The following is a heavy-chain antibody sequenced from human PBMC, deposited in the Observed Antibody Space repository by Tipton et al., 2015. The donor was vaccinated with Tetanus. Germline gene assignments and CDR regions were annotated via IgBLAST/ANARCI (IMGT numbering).Heavy chain of an antibody. CDR2: ISPFTGDT. D-gene: IGHD2-2*01. V-gene: IGHV1-18*01. Sequence: QSGAEVKKPGASVKVSCKASGYTFTHYGISWVRQAPGQGLEWVGWISPFTGDTEYAQNLQDRLILTTDTSTATAYVEVRSLTSDDTAVYYCARDRAMPVQAYGTDVWGQGTSVTVSS. J-gene: IGHJ6*02. CDR1: GYTFTHYG. CDR3: ARDRAMPVQAYGTDV.